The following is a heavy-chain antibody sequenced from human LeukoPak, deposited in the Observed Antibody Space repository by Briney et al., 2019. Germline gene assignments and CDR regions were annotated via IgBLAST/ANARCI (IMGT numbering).Heavy chain of an antibody. V-gene: IGHV1-2*02. CDR3: ATEEQYRNYFDH. CDR2: INPNSGDT. CDR1: GYTLTDSY. Sequence: ASVKVSCKASGYTLTDSYMHWVRQAPGQGLEWLAWINPNSGDTNYAQKFQGRVTVTRDTSISTAYMELSGLTSDDTAVYYCATEEQYRNYFDHWGRGTLVTVSS. D-gene: IGHD5-18*01. J-gene: IGHJ4*02.